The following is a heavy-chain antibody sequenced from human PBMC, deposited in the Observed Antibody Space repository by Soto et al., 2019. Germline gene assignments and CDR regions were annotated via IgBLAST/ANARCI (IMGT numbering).Heavy chain of an antibody. Sequence: EVQLVESGGDLVQPGRSLRLSCAASGFTFDDYAMHWVRQVPGRGLQWVSGLSWNGVTIGYAASVKGRFTVSRDNAKKSLHLQMSRFRPADTAWECCAASGAYDSSHSSGFHYGMDVWGLATTVTVS. CDR1: GFTFDDYA. CDR3: AASGAYDSSHSSGFHYGMDV. J-gene: IGHJ6*02. V-gene: IGHV3-9*01. CDR2: LSWNGVTI. D-gene: IGHD3-22*01.